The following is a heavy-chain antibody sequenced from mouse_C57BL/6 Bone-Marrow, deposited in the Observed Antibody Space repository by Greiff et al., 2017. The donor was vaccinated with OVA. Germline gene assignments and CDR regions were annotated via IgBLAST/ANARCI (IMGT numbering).Heavy chain of an antibody. CDR1: GYAFSSSW. Sequence: VQRVESGPELVKPGASVKISCKASGYAFSSSWMNWVKQRPGKGLEWIGRLYPGDGDTNYNGKFKGKATLTADKSSSPAYMQLSSLTSEDSAVYFCAGTYGSAFAYWGQGTLVTVSA. D-gene: IGHD1-1*01. CDR3: AGTYGSAFAY. V-gene: IGHV1-82*01. J-gene: IGHJ3*01. CDR2: LYPGDGDT.